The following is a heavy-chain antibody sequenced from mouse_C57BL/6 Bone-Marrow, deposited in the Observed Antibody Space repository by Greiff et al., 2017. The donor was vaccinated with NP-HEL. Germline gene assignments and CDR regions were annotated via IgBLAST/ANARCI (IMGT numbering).Heavy chain of an antibody. D-gene: IGHD4-1*01. J-gene: IGHJ4*01. Sequence: EVKLMESGPELVKPGASVKISCKASGYSFTDYNMNWVKQSNGKSLEWIGVINPNYGTTSYNQKFKGKATLTVDQSSSTAYMQLNSLTSEDSAVYYCARETGTLWYAMDYWGQGTSVTVSS. CDR2: INPNYGTT. CDR3: ARETGTLWYAMDY. CDR1: GYSFTDYN. V-gene: IGHV1-39*01.